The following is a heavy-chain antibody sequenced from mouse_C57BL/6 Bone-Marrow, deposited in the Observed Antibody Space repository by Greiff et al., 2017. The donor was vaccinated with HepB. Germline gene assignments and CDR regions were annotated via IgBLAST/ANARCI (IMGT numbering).Heavy chain of an antibody. D-gene: IGHD2-2*01. J-gene: IGHJ2*01. CDR3: TRPPPYGYDPDY. CDR1: GYTFTDYE. CDR2: IDPETGGT. Sequence: QVQLQQSGAELVRPGASVTLSCKASGYTFTDYEMHWVKQTPVHGLEWIGAIDPETGGTAYNQKFKGKAILTADKSSSTAYMELRSLTSEDSAVYYCTRPPPYGYDPDYWGQGTTLTVSS. V-gene: IGHV1-15*01.